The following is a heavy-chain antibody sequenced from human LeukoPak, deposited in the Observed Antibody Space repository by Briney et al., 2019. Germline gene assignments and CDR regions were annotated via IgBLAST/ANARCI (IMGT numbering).Heavy chain of an antibody. D-gene: IGHD3-16*01. CDR1: DDSISDYY. J-gene: IGHJ4*02. CDR3: TRGAGWLIDY. V-gene: IGHV4-59*01. CDR2: FHNSGTS. Sequence: SETLSLTCTVSDDSISDYYRGWIRQPPGKGLEWIGYFHNSGTSTYNPSLKSRVAISADTSKNQFSLKLNSLTTADTAVYYCTRGAGWLIDYWGQGILVTVSS.